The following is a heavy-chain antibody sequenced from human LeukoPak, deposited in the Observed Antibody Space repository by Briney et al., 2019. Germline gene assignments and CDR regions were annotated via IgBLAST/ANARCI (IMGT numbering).Heavy chain of an antibody. J-gene: IGHJ4*02. Sequence: GGSLRLSCAASGFTFSSYSMNWVRQAPGKGLEWVSYISSSSSTIYYADSVKGRFTIPRDNAKNSLYLQVNSLRAEDTAVYYCARTIGSYYGYFDYWGQGTLVTVSS. CDR1: GFTFSSYS. CDR3: ARTIGSYYGYFDY. D-gene: IGHD1-26*01. CDR2: ISSSSSTI. V-gene: IGHV3-48*04.